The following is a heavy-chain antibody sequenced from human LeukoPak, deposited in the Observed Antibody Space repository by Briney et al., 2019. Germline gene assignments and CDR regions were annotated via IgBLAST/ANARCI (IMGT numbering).Heavy chain of an antibody. CDR3: ARVWRGTWDIVVVSPGYFDY. Sequence: GASVKVSCKASGYTFTSYGISWVRQAPGQGLEWMGWISAYNGNTNYAQKLQGRVTMTTDTSTSTAYMELRGLRSDDTAVYYCARVWRGTWDIVVVSPGYFDYWGQGTLVTVSS. D-gene: IGHD2-2*01. CDR2: ISAYNGNT. V-gene: IGHV1-18*01. J-gene: IGHJ4*02. CDR1: GYTFTSYG.